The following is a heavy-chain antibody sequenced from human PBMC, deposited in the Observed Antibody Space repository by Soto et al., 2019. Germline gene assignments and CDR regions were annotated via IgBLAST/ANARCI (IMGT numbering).Heavy chain of an antibody. V-gene: IGHV1-69*05. CDR2: IIPTFGTA. D-gene: IGHD3-22*01. Sequence: QVQLVQSGAEVKKPGSSVKVSCKASGGTFSSYAISWVRQAPGQGLEWMGGIIPTFGTANYAQKFQGRVTIPTNKPTSTADIELSSLRSVDTAVYYCARPTQYYDESSGHSAWSDPWGQGTLVTVSS. CDR3: ARPTQYYDESSGHSAWSDP. CDR1: GGTFSSYA. J-gene: IGHJ5*02.